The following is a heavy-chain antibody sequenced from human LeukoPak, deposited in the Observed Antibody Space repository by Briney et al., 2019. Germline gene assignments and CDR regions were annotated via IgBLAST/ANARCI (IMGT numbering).Heavy chain of an antibody. CDR1: GYTFTGYY. J-gene: IGHJ1*01. CDR2: INPNSGGT. D-gene: IGHD3-9*01. V-gene: IGHV1-2*02. Sequence: ASVKVSCKASGYTFTGYYMHWVRQAPGQGLEWMGWINPNSGGTNYAQKFQGRVTMTRDTSISTAYMELSRLRSDDTAVYYCARTIYDILTGYYNHNAEYFQHWGQGNLVTVSS. CDR3: ARTIYDILTGYYNHNAEYFQH.